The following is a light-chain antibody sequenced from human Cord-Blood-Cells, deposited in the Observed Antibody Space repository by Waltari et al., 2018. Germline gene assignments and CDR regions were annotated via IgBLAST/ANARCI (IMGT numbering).Light chain of an antibody. CDR3: QVWDSSTAV. J-gene: IGLJ1*01. CDR1: NVGRKN. Sequence: SYALPQQLSVSVALGQTARISFGVKNVGRKNAHWYQQKPGQAPVLVIYRDSNRPSGIPERFSGSNSGNTATLTISRAQAGDEADYYCQVWDSSTAVFGTGTKVTVL. CDR2: RDS. V-gene: IGLV3-9*01.